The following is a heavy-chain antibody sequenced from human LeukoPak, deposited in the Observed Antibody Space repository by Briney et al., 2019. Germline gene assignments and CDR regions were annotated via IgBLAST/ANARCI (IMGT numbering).Heavy chain of an antibody. Sequence: ASVKVSCKTSGYTFSNSGLHWVRQAPGQSLEWMGWINAGNGNRKYSQKFQDGLTITRDTSASTVYMELNSLKSEDTAMYFCARGRGLIGTSRFDPWGQGTLVIVSS. J-gene: IGHJ5*02. D-gene: IGHD3-10*01. CDR2: INAGNGNR. CDR1: GYTFSNSG. CDR3: ARGRGLIGTSRFDP. V-gene: IGHV1-3*01.